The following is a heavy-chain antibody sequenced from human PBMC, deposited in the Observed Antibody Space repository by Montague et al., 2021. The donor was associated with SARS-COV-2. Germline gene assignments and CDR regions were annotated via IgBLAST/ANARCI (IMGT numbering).Heavy chain of an antibody. Sequence: SETLSLTCTVSGGSIRSYYWSWIRQTPGKGLEWIGYIYYDGSTNYNPSLKGRVTMSVDSSKNQFSLRLSSVTAADTAVYYCARGPKMYGELADYWGQGTLVTVSS. V-gene: IGHV4-59*08. J-gene: IGHJ4*02. CDR2: IYYDGST. CDR3: ARGPKMYGELADY. D-gene: IGHD4-17*01. CDR1: GGSIRSYY.